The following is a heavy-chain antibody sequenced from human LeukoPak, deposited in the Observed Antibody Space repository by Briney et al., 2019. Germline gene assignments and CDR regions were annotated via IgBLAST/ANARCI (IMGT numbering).Heavy chain of an antibody. Sequence: GGSLRLSCAASGFTFSSYAMSWVRQAPGKGLEWVSAISGSGGSTYYADSVKGRFTISRDNSKNTLYLQMNSLRAEDTAVYYCAKYSSSWSTYNWFDPWGQGTLVIVSS. D-gene: IGHD6-13*01. V-gene: IGHV3-23*01. J-gene: IGHJ5*02. CDR1: GFTFSSYA. CDR2: ISGSGGST. CDR3: AKYSSSWSTYNWFDP.